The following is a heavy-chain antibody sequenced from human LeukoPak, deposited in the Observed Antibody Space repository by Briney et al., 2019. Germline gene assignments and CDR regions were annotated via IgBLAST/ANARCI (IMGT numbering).Heavy chain of an antibody. CDR2: ISYDGSNK. Sequence: GGSLRLSCAASGFTFSSYGMHWVRQAPGKGLEWVAVISYDGSNKYYADSVKGRFTISRDNSKNTLYLQMNSLRAEDTAVYYCAKDVRRYSYGPIDYWGQGTLVTVSS. V-gene: IGHV3-30*18. J-gene: IGHJ4*02. D-gene: IGHD5-18*01. CDR1: GFTFSSYG. CDR3: AKDVRRYSYGPIDY.